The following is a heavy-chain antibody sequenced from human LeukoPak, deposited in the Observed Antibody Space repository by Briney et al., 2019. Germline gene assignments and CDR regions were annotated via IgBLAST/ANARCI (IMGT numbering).Heavy chain of an antibody. D-gene: IGHD2-15*01. CDR3: ARGIGYCSGGSCYRIGDAFDI. J-gene: IGHJ3*02. CDR2: IIPIFGIA. CDR1: GGTFSSYA. Sequence: SVKVSCKASGGTFSSYAISWVRQAPGQGLEWMGRIIPIFGIANYAQKFQGRVTITADKSTSTVYMELSSLRSEDTAVYYCARGIGYCSGGSCYRIGDAFDIWGQGTMVTVSS. V-gene: IGHV1-69*04.